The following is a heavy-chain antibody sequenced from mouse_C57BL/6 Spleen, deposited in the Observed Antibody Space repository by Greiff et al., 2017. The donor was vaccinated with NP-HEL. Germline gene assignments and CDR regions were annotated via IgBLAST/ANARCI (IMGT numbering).Heavy chain of an antibody. D-gene: IGHD2-3*01. J-gene: IGHJ4*01. CDR1: GFTFSDYG. Sequence: VKLVESGGGLVKPGGSLKLSCAASGFTFSDYGMHWVRQAPEKGLEWVAYISSGSSTIYYADTVKGRFTISRDNAKNTLFLQMTSLRSEDTAMYYCARWLLYYAMDYWGQGTSVTVSS. CDR2: ISSGSSTI. V-gene: IGHV5-17*01. CDR3: ARWLLYYAMDY.